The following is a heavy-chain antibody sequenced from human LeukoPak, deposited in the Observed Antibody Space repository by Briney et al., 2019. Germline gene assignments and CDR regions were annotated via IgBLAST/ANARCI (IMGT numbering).Heavy chain of an antibody. CDR3: ARHAGDYDFPNYYYYGMDV. V-gene: IGHV4-34*01. J-gene: IGHJ6*02. CDR2: INHSGST. D-gene: IGHD3-3*01. Sequence: SETLSLTCAVYGGSFSGYYWSWIRQPPGKGLEWIGEINHSGSTNYNPSLKSRVTISVDTSKNQFSLKLGSVTAADTAVYYCARHAGDYDFPNYYYYGMDVWDQGTTVTVSS. CDR1: GGSFSGYY.